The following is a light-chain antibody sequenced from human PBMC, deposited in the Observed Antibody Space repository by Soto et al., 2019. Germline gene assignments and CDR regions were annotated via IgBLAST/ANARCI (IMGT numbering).Light chain of an antibody. J-gene: IGLJ2*01. CDR2: ADS. CDR1: RSNIGAPYD. Sequence: QSVLTQPPSVAGAPGQRVTISCTGSRSNIGAPYDVHWYQQLPGTAPKLLIYADSNRPSGVPDRFSGSKSGTSASLAITGLQAEDEADYSCQSYDSSLRCVVFGGGTQLTVL. CDR3: QSYDSSLRCVV. V-gene: IGLV1-40*01.